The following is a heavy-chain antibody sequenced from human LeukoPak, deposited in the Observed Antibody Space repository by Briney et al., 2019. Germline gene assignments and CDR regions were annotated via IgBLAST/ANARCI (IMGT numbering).Heavy chain of an antibody. Sequence: GRSLRLSCAASGFIFSNYAMHWVRQAPGKGLEWVAVISYDGSNKHYTDSVKGRFTISKDNSKNTLYLQMNSLRAEDTAVYYCARDNYGCDYWGQGTLVSVPS. CDR3: ARDNYGCDY. CDR2: ISYDGSNK. V-gene: IGHV3-30*04. D-gene: IGHD3-10*01. CDR1: GFIFSNYA. J-gene: IGHJ4*02.